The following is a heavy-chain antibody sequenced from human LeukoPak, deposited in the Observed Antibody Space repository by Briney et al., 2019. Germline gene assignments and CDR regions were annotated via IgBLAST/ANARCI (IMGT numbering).Heavy chain of an antibody. CDR1: GFTFSSYA. J-gene: IGHJ4*02. D-gene: IGHD6-13*01. Sequence: PGGSLRLSCAASGFTFSSYAMTWVRQAPGKGLEWVSGISGSGGSTYYADSVKGRFTISRDTSKNTLSLQMNSLRAEDTAVYYCATGFARAGYSGYDYWGQGTLVTVSS. CDR3: ATGFARAGYSGYDY. CDR2: ISGSGGST. V-gene: IGHV3-23*01.